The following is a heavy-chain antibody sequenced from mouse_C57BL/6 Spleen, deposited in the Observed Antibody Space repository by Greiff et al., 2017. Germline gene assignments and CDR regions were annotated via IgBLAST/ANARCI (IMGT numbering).Heavy chain of an antibody. CDR1: GYTFTSYW. CDR3: AKVDGYSSLDY. J-gene: IGHJ2*01. D-gene: IGHD2-3*01. CDR2: IDPSDSYT. Sequence: QVQLQQSGAELVMPGASVKLSCTASGYTFTSYWMHWVKQRPGQGLEWIGEIDPSDSYTNYNQKFKGKSTLTVDKSSSTAYLQLSSLTSEDTAVYYCAKVDGYSSLDYWGQGTTLTVSS. V-gene: IGHV1-69*01.